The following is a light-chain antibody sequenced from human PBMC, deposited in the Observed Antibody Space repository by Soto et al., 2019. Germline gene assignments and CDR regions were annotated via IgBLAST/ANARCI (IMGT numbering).Light chain of an antibody. J-gene: IGLJ1*01. CDR3: SSYTSTTSSTV. V-gene: IGLV2-14*01. CDR1: SSDFGGNKY. Sequence: QSALTQPASVSGSPGQSITISCTGTSSDFGGNKYVSWYQQHPGKAPKLIIYDVSNRASGVSDRFSGSKSGNTASLTISGLQAEDEADYYCSSYTSTTSSTVFGHGTKVTVL. CDR2: DVS.